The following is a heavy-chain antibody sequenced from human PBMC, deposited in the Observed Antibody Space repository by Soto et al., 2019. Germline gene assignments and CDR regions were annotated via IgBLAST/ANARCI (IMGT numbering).Heavy chain of an antibody. V-gene: IGHV4-39*01. D-gene: IGHD2-15*01. Sequence: QLQLQESGPGLVKPSETLSLTCTVSGGSISSSSYYWGWIRQPPGKGLEWIGSIYYSGSTYYNPSLRSRVTISVDTSKNQFPLKLSSVTAADTAVYYCARLVDAATFPYFDYWGQGTLVTVSS. J-gene: IGHJ4*02. CDR1: GGSISSSSYY. CDR2: IYYSGST. CDR3: ARLVDAATFPYFDY.